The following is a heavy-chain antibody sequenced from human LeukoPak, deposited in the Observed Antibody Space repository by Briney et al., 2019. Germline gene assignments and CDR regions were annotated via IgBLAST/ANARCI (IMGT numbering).Heavy chain of an antibody. V-gene: IGHV3-30*18. CDR3: GKASKGPNSSTYYYYYGMDV. D-gene: IGHD6-19*01. CDR2: ISYDGSNK. J-gene: IGHJ6*02. CDR1: GFTFSSYG. Sequence: GRSLRLSCAASGFTFSSYGMHWVHQAPGKGLEWVAVISYDGSNKYYADSVKGRFTISRDNSKNTLYLQMNSLRAEDTAVYYCGKASKGPNSSTYYYYYGMDVWGQGTTVTVSS.